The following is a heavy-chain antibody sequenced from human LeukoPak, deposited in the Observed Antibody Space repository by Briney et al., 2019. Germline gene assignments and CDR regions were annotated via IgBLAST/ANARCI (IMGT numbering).Heavy chain of an antibody. CDR2: INPNSGGT. CDR3: ARLVAIGKGVVAATRYGMDV. CDR1: GYTFTGYY. J-gene: IGHJ6*02. V-gene: IGHV1-2*02. D-gene: IGHD2-15*01. Sequence: ASVKVSCKAPGYTFTGYYMHWVRQAPGQGLEWMGWINPNSGGTNYAQKFQGRVTMTRDTSISTAYMELSRLRSDDTAVYYCARLVAIGKGVVAATRYGMDVWGQGTTVTVSS.